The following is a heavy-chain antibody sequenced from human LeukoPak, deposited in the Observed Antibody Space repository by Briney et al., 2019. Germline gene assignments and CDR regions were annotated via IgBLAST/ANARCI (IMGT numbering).Heavy chain of an antibody. CDR3: AKAVSGNYIKGSEQ. V-gene: IGHV3-23*01. CDR2: ISGSGGST. J-gene: IGHJ1*01. D-gene: IGHD6-19*01. CDR1: GFSFSSYA. Sequence: VGSLRLSCAASGFSFSSYAMSWVRQAPGKGLEWVSAISGSGGSTYYAAPVKGGFTISQDTPKNTLYLRRYSLRAEDTPVYYCAKAVSGNYIKGSEQCGEGALGTVSS.